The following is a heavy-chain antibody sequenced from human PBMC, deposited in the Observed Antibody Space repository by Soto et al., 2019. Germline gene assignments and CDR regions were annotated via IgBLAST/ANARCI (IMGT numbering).Heavy chain of an antibody. CDR3: ARGRRGVRGVPWAFDI. CDR2: IYYSGST. V-gene: IGHV4-31*03. D-gene: IGHD3-10*01. Sequence: SETLSLTCTVSGGSISSGGYYWSWIRQHPGKGLEWIGYIYYSGSTYYNPSLKSRVTISVDTSKNQFSLKLSSVTAADTAVYYCARGRRGVRGVPWAFDIWGQGTMVTVS. J-gene: IGHJ3*02. CDR1: GGSISSGGYY.